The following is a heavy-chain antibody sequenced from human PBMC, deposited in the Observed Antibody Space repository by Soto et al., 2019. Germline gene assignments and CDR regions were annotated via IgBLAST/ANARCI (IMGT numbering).Heavy chain of an antibody. CDR1: GYTFTSYD. V-gene: IGHV1-8*01. Sequence: QVQLVQSGAEVKQPGASVKVSCKASGYTFTSYDINWVRQATGQGLEWMGWMNPNSGNTGYAQKFQGRVTMTRNTAISTAYMELSSLRSEDTAMYYCARAAAAGNWFDPWGQGTLVTVSS. CDR2: MNPNSGNT. CDR3: ARAAAAGNWFDP. J-gene: IGHJ5*02. D-gene: IGHD6-13*01.